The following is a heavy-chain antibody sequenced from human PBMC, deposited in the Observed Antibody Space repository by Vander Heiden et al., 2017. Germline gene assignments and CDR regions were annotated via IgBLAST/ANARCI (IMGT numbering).Heavy chain of an antibody. Sequence: EVQLVESGGGLVQPGGSLRLSCAASGFTFSSFWMTWVRQAPGKGLEWVANIKEDGSQKYHLDSVKGRFTISRDNDKNSLYLQMDSLRAEDTAVYYCVREPTAGAYYFDYWGQGTLVTVSS. D-gene: IGHD1-26*01. V-gene: IGHV3-7*01. CDR1: GFTFSSFW. CDR3: VREPTAGAYYFDY. CDR2: IKEDGSQK. J-gene: IGHJ4*02.